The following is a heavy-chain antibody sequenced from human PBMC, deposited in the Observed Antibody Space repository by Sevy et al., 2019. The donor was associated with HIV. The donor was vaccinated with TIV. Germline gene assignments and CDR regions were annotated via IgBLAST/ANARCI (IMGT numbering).Heavy chain of an antibody. CDR2: ISWNSNKI. CDR1: GFRFDDYA. CDR3: VKDLGGIETLDYYSYYGMDV. J-gene: IGHJ6*02. V-gene: IGHV3-9*01. Sequence: GGSLRLSCVASGFRFDDYAMHWVQQVPGKSPEWVSGISWNSNKIGYADPVKGRFTISRDSARNSVYLQMSSLRPEDTALYYCVKDLGGIETLDYYSYYGMDVWGQGTTVTVSS. D-gene: IGHD3-16*01.